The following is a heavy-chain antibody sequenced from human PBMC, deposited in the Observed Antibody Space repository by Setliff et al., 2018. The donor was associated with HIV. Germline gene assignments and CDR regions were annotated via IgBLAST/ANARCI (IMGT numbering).Heavy chain of an antibody. CDR1: GGSFSGYY. D-gene: IGHD2-15*01. J-gene: IGHJ6*03. CDR2: INHSGST. Sequence: SETLSLTCAVYGGSFSGYYWSWIRQPPGKGLEWIGEINHSGSTNYNPSLKSRVTISVDTSKNQFSLKLSSVTAADTAVYYCARGIVGYMDVWGNGTTVTVSS. V-gene: IGHV4-34*01. CDR3: ARGIVGYMDV.